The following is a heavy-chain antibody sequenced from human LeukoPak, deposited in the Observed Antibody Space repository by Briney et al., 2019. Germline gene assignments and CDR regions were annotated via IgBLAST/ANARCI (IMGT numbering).Heavy chain of an antibody. Sequence: SETLSLTCTVSGGSISSYYWSWIRQPPGKGLEWIGYIYYSGSTNYNPSLKSRVTISVDTSKNQFSLKLSSVTAADTAVYYCASHYYDSSGYPNWFDPWGQGTLVTVSS. J-gene: IGHJ5*02. CDR1: GGSISSYY. CDR3: ASHYYDSSGYPNWFDP. CDR2: IYYSGST. D-gene: IGHD3-22*01. V-gene: IGHV4-59*01.